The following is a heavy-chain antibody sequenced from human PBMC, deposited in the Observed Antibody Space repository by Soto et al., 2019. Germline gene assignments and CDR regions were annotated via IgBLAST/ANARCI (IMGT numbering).Heavy chain of an antibody. D-gene: IGHD6-6*01. J-gene: IGHJ4*02. CDR3: AKDLRGFGSSYYFDY. V-gene: IGHV3-30*18. CDR2: ISYDGSNK. Sequence: GGSLRLSCAASGFTFSSYGMHWVRQAPGKGLEWVAVISYDGSNKYYADSVKGRFTISRDNSKNTLYLQMNSLRAEDTAVYYCAKDLRGFGSSYYFDYWGQGTLVTVSS. CDR1: GFTFSSYG.